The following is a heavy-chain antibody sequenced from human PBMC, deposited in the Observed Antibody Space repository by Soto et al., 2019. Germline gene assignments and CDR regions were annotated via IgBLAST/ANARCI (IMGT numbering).Heavy chain of an antibody. Sequence: AETLSLTCTVSGGSISSSSYYWGWIRQPPGKGLEWIGSIYYSGSTYYNPSLKSRVTISVDTSKNQFSLKLSSVTAADTAVYYCARQPTSSGWPYYYYGMDVWGKGTTVTVSS. D-gene: IGHD6-19*01. V-gene: IGHV4-39*01. CDR3: ARQPTSSGWPYYYYGMDV. J-gene: IGHJ6*04. CDR1: GGSISSSSYY. CDR2: IYYSGST.